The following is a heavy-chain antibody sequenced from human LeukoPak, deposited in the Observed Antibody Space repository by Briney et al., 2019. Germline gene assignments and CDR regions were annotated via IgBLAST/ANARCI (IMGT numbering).Heavy chain of an antibody. D-gene: IGHD4/OR15-4a*01. CDR3: ARVRANNFDY. V-gene: IGHV3-21*06. CDR2: ISSSSYI. CDR1: GFTFSSYS. J-gene: IGHJ4*02. Sequence: GSLRLSCAASGFTFSSYSMNWVRQAPGKGLGWVSSISSSSYIYYADSVQGRFTISRDNAKNSLYLQMDSLRVEDTAVYYCARVRANNFDYWGQGTLVTVSS.